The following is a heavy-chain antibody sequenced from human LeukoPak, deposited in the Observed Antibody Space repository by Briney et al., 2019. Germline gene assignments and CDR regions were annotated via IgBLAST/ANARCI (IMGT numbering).Heavy chain of an antibody. CDR2: IGRTSVDK. V-gene: IGHV3-21*01. Sequence: GGSLRLSCAGSGFTFNTYTMNWVRQTPGKGLEWISSIGRTSVDKYYAASVRGRFTISRDNSKNSLYVEMSSLRAEDTAVYYCVGGDSRELWGQGTLVTVSS. J-gene: IGHJ4*02. D-gene: IGHD3-22*01. CDR1: GFTFNTYT. CDR3: VGGDSREL.